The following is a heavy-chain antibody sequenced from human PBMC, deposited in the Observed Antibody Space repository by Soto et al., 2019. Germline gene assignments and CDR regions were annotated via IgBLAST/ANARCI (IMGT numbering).Heavy chain of an antibody. CDR3: ARDKGRYDSGMDV. D-gene: IGHD3-9*01. CDR1: GGSISSYY. CDR2: IFYSGSS. Sequence: SETLSLTCTISGGSISSYYWSWIRQTPGKGLEWIGYIFYSGSSKYNPSLKGRVTISVDRSKNHFSLNLTSVTAADTAVYFCARDKGRYDSGMDVWGQGTTVTVSS. V-gene: IGHV4-59*01. J-gene: IGHJ6*02.